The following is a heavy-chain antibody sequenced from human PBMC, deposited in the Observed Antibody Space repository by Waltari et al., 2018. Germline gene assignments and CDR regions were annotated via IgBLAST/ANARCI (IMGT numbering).Heavy chain of an antibody. Sequence: EVQLLESGGGLVQPGGSLRLSCAASGFTFSSYAMSWVRQAPGKGLEWVSVIYSGGSTYYADSVKGRFTISRDNSKNTLYLQMNSLRAEDTAVYYCARGPMVVPAAMFWGAFDIWGQGTMVTVSS. J-gene: IGHJ3*02. CDR2: IYSGGST. CDR3: ARGPMVVPAAMFWGAFDI. D-gene: IGHD2-2*01. CDR1: GFTFSSYA. V-gene: IGHV3-23*03.